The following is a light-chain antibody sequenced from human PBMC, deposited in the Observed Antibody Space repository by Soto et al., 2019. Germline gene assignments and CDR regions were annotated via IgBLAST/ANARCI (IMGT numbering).Light chain of an antibody. Sequence: SYELTQPPSVSVAPGKTARITCGGSNIGIKSVRWYQQKPVQAPVLVIYYETDRPSGIPERFSGSNSGNTATLTISRVEAGDEADYYCQVWDGSSDHHVVFGGGTKLTVL. CDR3: QVWDGSSDHHVV. CDR2: YET. V-gene: IGLV3-21*04. CDR1: NIGIKS. J-gene: IGLJ2*01.